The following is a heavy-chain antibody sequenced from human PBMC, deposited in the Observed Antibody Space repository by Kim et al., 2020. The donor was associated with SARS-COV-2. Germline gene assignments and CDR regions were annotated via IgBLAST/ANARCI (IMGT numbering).Heavy chain of an antibody. J-gene: IGHJ6*02. D-gene: IGHD1-7*01. CDR3: SRGGDNWNYNYYYGMDV. Sequence: GGSLRLSCVGSGFTFGEYAMHWVRQGPGKGLEWVAGINWNSISIAYADSVKGRFTISRDNAKNSLYLQMNSLRSEDTAFYYCSRGGDNWNYNYYYGMDVWGQGTTVTVSS. V-gene: IGHV3-9*01. CDR1: GFTFGEYA. CDR2: INWNSISI.